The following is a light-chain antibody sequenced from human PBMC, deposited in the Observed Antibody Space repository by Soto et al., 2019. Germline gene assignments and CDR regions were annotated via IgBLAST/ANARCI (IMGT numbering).Light chain of an antibody. CDR1: QSVSSN. J-gene: IGKJ2*01. Sequence: EIVMTQSPVTLSVSPGERVTLSCRASQSVSSNLAWYQQKPGQAPRLLVYGASNRATGIPARFSGSGSGTEFTLTISSLQSEDFAVYYCQQFNTWGTFGQGTKLEIK. CDR2: GAS. CDR3: QQFNTWGT. V-gene: IGKV3-15*01.